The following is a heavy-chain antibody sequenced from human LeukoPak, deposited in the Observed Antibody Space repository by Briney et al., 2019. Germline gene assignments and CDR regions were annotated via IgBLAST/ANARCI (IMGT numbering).Heavy chain of an antibody. CDR3: ARDSMLSRGEFDY. J-gene: IGHJ4*02. CDR1: GGTFSSYT. Sequence: ASVKVSCKASGGTFSSYTISWVRRAPGQGLEWMGRIIPILGIANYAQKFQGRVTITADKSTSTAYMELSSLRSEDTAVYYCARDSMLSRGEFDYWGQGTLVTVSS. D-gene: IGHD3-10*02. V-gene: IGHV1-69*04. CDR2: IIPILGIA.